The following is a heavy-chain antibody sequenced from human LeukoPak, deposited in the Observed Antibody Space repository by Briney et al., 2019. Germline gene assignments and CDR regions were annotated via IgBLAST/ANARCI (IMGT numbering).Heavy chain of an antibody. CDR2: FDPEDGET. D-gene: IGHD6-6*01. Sequence: ASVTVSCMVSGYTLTELSMHGVRQAPGKGREGMGGFDPEDGETIYAQKFQGRVTMTEDTSTDTAYMELNSLRSEDTAVYDCATPQYSRRHWYFDLWGRGTLVTVSS. V-gene: IGHV1-24*01. CDR3: ATPQYSRRHWYFDL. CDR1: GYTLTELS. J-gene: IGHJ2*01.